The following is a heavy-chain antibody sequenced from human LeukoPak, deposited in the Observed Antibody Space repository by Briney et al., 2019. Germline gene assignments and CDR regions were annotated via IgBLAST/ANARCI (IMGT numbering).Heavy chain of an antibody. CDR2: IYYSGST. CDR1: GGSISSNY. Sequence: SETLSLTCTVSGGSISSNYWSWIRQPPGKGLEWIGYIYYSGSTNYNPSLKSRVTISVDTSKNQFSLKLTSVIAADTAVYYCARHLYGSGSYSTWGQGTLVTVSS. V-gene: IGHV4-59*08. J-gene: IGHJ5*02. CDR3: ARHLYGSGSYST. D-gene: IGHD3-10*01.